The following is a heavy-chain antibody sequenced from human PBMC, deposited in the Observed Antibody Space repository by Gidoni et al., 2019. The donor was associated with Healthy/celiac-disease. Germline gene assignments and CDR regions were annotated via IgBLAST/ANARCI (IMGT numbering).Heavy chain of an antibody. V-gene: IGHV4-39*01. CDR2: IYSSGST. D-gene: IGHD6-6*01. CDR3: ARHLLAANLLPTWFDP. Sequence: QLQLQESGPGLVKPSETLSLTCTVSGGSISRSSYYWGWIRQPPGKGLEWIGSIYSSGSTYYNPSLKSRVTISVDTSKNQFSLKLSSVTAADTAVYYCARHLLAANLLPTWFDPWGQGTLVTVSS. J-gene: IGHJ5*02. CDR1: GGSISRSSYY.